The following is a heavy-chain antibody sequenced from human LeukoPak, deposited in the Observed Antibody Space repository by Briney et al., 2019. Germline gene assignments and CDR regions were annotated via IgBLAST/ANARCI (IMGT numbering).Heavy chain of an antibody. Sequence: GGSLRLSCVASGFTFGKYWMSWVRQAPGKGLEWVANIKLDGSEKNYADSVKGRFTISRDNTKNSLYLQMNSLRAEDTAVFYCARDQYDTWSRRGNFDSWGQGTLVIVSS. CDR3: ARDQYDTWSRRGNFDS. CDR2: IKLDGSEK. D-gene: IGHD3-3*01. J-gene: IGHJ4*02. V-gene: IGHV3-7*03. CDR1: GFTFGKYW.